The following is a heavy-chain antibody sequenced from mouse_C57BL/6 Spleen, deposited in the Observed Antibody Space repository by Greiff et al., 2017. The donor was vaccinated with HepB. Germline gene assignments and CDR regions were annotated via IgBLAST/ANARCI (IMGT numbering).Heavy chain of an antibody. V-gene: IGHV1-81*01. CDR3: ALYGSSYVDAMDY. Sequence: VQLQQSGAELARPGASVKLSCKASGYTFTSYGISWVKQRTGQGLEWIGEIYTRSGNTYYNETFKGKATLTADKSSSTAYMELRSLTSEDSAVYFCALYGSSYVDAMDYWGQGTSVTVSS. CDR2: IYTRSGNT. J-gene: IGHJ4*01. D-gene: IGHD1-1*01. CDR1: GYTFTSYG.